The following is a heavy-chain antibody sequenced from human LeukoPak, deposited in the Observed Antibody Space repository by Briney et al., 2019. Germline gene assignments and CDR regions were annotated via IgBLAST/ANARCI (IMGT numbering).Heavy chain of an antibody. CDR2: IYYSGST. D-gene: IGHD4-17*01. V-gene: IGHV4-31*03. CDR1: GGSISSGGYY. Sequence: SETLSLTCTVSGGSISSGGYYWSWIRQHPGKGLEWIGYIYYSGSTYYNPSLKSRVTISVDTSKNQFSLKLSSVTAADTAVYYCARVTTVTTGLADYWSQGTLVTVSS. J-gene: IGHJ4*02. CDR3: ARVTTVTTGLADY.